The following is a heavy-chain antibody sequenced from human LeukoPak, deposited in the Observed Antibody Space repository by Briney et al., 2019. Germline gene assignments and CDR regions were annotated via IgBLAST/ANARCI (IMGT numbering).Heavy chain of an antibody. CDR2: ISGSGGST. V-gene: IGHV3-23*01. Sequence: GGSLRLSCAASGFTFSSYAMSWVRQAPGKGLEWVSAISGSGGSTYYADSVKGRFTISRDNSKNTLYLQMNSLRAEDTAVYYCAKDRVYGGKTGGYFDYWGQGTLVTVSS. CDR1: GFTFSSYA. J-gene: IGHJ4*02. D-gene: IGHD4-23*01. CDR3: AKDRVYGGKTGGYFDY.